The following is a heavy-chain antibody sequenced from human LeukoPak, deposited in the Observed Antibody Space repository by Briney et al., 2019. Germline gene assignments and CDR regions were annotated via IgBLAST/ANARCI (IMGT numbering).Heavy chain of an antibody. CDR3: AKSETGYCSSTSCPEYFQH. V-gene: IGHV3-30*02. D-gene: IGHD2-2*01. Sequence: PGGSLRLSCAASGFTYSSYGMHWVRQAPGKGLEWVAFIRYDGSNKYYADSVKGRFTISRDNSKNTLYLQMNSLRAEDTAVYYCAKSETGYCSSTSCPEYFQHWGQGTLVTVSS. CDR2: IRYDGSNK. J-gene: IGHJ1*01. CDR1: GFTYSSYG.